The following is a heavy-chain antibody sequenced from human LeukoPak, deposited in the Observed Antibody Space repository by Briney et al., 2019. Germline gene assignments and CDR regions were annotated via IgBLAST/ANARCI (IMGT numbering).Heavy chain of an antibody. CDR3: ARGGYCSSTSCYTLPGY. V-gene: IGHV3-11*01. Sequence: GGSLRLSCAASGFTLSDYYMSWIRQAPGKGLEWVSYISSSGSTIYYADSVKGRFTISRDNAKNSLYLQMNSLRAEDTAVYYCARGGYCSSTSCYTLPGYWGQGTLVTVSS. J-gene: IGHJ4*02. CDR2: ISSSGSTI. CDR1: GFTLSDYY. D-gene: IGHD2-2*02.